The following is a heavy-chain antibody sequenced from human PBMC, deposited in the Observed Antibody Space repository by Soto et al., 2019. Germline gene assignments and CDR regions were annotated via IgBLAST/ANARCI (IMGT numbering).Heavy chain of an antibody. V-gene: IGHV3-9*01. Sequence: GGSLRLSCSGSGFSFQDYAIHWVRQAPGRGLEWVSGFSWISGGIGYAESVKGRLVISRDNAKSSVYLEMNNLRPEDTAGYFCAKGSGGRYLQPLDHWGQGTLVTVSS. CDR3: AKGSGGRYLQPLDH. D-gene: IGHD3-16*02. CDR1: GFSFQDYA. J-gene: IGHJ4*02. CDR2: FSWISGGI.